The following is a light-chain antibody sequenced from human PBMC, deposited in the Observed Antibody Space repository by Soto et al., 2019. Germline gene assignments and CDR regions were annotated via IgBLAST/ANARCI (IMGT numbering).Light chain of an antibody. CDR1: QSISSTY. Sequence: ELVLTQSACTLSWSAGERATLSCRASQSISSTYLTWYHQKPGQAPRLLIYDASRRATGIPDRFSGSGSATAVSPPISRLETPDFAADYCQHHDSARCTFGLGTKVDIK. V-gene: IGKV3-20*01. CDR2: DAS. CDR3: QHHDSARCT. J-gene: IGKJ1*01.